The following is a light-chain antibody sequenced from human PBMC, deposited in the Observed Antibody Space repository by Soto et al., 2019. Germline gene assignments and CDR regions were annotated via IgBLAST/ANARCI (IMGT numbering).Light chain of an antibody. Sequence: DVQMTQSPSTLSASVGDRVTITCRASQSINNLLAWYQQKPGKAPKFLIYDVSTLESGVPSRFSGSGSGTDFTLTISSLQPEDFATYCCQQSFSTSLTFGGGTKVDNK. CDR3: QQSFSTSLT. CDR2: DVS. CDR1: QSINNL. V-gene: IGKV1-5*01. J-gene: IGKJ4*01.